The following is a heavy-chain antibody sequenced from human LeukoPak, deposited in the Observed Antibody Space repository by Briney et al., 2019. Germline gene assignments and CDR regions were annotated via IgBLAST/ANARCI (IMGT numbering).Heavy chain of an antibody. CDR3: ARDWRYSSSWFSYYYYMDV. CDR1: GGSIGSFY. Sequence: SETLSLTCTVSGGSIGSFYWSWIRQPPGRGLEWIGYIYYSGSTYYNPSLKSRVTISVDTSRNQFSLKLNSVTAADTAVYYCARDWRYSSSWFSYYYYMDVWGKGTTVTISS. V-gene: IGHV4-59*01. J-gene: IGHJ6*03. CDR2: IYYSGST. D-gene: IGHD6-13*01.